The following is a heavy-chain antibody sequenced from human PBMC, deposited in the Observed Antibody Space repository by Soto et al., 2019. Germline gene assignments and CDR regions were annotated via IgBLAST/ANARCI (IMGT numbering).Heavy chain of an antibody. Sequence: GASVKVSCKASGYTFTSYAMHWVRQAPGQRLEWMGWINAGNGNTKYSQKFQGRVTITRDTSASTAYMELSSLRSEDTAVYYCAATPTTVGTKAYYYYGMDVWGQGTTVTVSS. CDR2: INAGNGNT. D-gene: IGHD4-4*01. V-gene: IGHV1-3*01. J-gene: IGHJ6*02. CDR3: AATPTTVGTKAYYYYGMDV. CDR1: GYTFTSYA.